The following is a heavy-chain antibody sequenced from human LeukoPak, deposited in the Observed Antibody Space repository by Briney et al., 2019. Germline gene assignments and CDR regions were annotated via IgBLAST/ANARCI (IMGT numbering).Heavy chain of an antibody. D-gene: IGHD2-2*01. V-gene: IGHV4-4*07. Sequence: SETLSLTCTVSGGSISNYYWNWIRQSAGKGLEWIGRIYPSGTTNYNPSLKSRVTISVDKSKNQFSLKLTSVTAADTVVYYCARETCSSASCYWDNWFDPWGQGTLVTVSS. CDR1: GGSISNYY. CDR2: IYPSGTT. CDR3: ARETCSSASCYWDNWFDP. J-gene: IGHJ5*02.